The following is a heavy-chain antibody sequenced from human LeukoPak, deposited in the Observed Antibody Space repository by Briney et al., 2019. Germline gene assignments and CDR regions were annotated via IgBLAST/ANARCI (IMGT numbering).Heavy chain of an antibody. Sequence: GGSLRLSCAASGYTFRNYGLSWVRHAPGKGLELVSYTSGAGGNVNYADSVKGRFIISRDNGKNSLYLQMSSLRAEDTAVYYCTKDPPVVPAPIKADFWGQGTLVTVSS. CDR2: TSGAGGNV. J-gene: IGHJ4*02. CDR3: TKDPPVVPAPIKADF. CDR1: GYTFRNYG. V-gene: IGHV3-48*01. D-gene: IGHD2-2*02.